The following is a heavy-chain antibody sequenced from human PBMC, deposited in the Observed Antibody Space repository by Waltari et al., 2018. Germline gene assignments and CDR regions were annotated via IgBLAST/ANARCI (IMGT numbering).Heavy chain of an antibody. J-gene: IGHJ4*02. CDR2: INHSGST. V-gene: IGHV4-34*01. CDR3: ARARWAKGSGYHPGLDY. D-gene: IGHD3-3*01. Sequence: QVQLQQWGAGLLKPSETLSLTCAVYGGSFSGYYWSWIRQPPGKGLEWIGEINHSGSTNYNPSLKSRVTISVDTSKNQFALKLSSVTAADTAVYYCARARWAKGSGYHPGLDYWGQGTLVTVSS. CDR1: GGSFSGYY.